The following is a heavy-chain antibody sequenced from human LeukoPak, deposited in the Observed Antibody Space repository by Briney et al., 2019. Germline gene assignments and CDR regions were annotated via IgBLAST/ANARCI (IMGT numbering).Heavy chain of an antibody. J-gene: IGHJ5*02. Sequence: PSETLSLTCAVSGYSITSGYFWGWIRQPPGKGLEWIGSIYFSGSTNYNPSLKSRVTISVDTSKKQFSLKLISLTAADTAKYYCARDYCSSTSCHAAKNWFDPWGQGTLVTVSS. V-gene: IGHV4-61*01. D-gene: IGHD2-2*01. CDR3: ARDYCSSTSCHAAKNWFDP. CDR1: GYSITSGYF. CDR2: IYFSGST.